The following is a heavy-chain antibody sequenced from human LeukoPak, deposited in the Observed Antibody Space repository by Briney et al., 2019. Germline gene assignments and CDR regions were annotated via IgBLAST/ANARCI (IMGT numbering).Heavy chain of an antibody. J-gene: IGHJ5*02. V-gene: IGHV3-30*03. CDR1: GFTFSSYG. CDR3: ASRYSSSRPFDP. D-gene: IGHD6-13*01. Sequence: PGGSLRLSCAASGFTFSSYGMHWVRQAPGKGLEWVAVISYDGSNKYYADSVKGRFTISRDNAKNSLYLQMNSLRAEDTAVYYCASRYSSSRPFDPWGQGTLVTVSS. CDR2: ISYDGSNK.